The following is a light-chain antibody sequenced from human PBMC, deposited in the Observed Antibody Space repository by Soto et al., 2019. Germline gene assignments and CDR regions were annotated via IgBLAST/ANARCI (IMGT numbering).Light chain of an antibody. Sequence: EVVLTQSPGTLSLSPGERATLSCRASQSVSNNYLAWYQQKRGQSPKLLLFGSTDSATGIPDRFSGSGSGTDFTLTIIRLEHEDFAVDYCQQYGSSPPYTFGQGTKLDIK. J-gene: IGKJ2*01. V-gene: IGKV3-20*01. CDR2: GST. CDR1: QSVSNNY. CDR3: QQYGSSPPYT.